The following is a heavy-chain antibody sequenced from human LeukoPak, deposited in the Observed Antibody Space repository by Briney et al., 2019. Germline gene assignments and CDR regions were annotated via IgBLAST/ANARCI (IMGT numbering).Heavy chain of an antibody. V-gene: IGHV4-34*01. J-gene: IGHJ6*03. D-gene: IGHD2-2*03. CDR1: GGSFSGYY. CDR2: INHSGST. Sequence: PSETLSLTCAVYGGSFSGYYWSWIRQPPGKGLEWIGEINHSGSTNYNPSLKSRVTISVDTSKNQFSLKLSSVTAADTPVYYCARGSGGYCSSTSCLKRNYYYYYMDVWGKGTTVTVSS. CDR3: ARGSGGYCSSTSCLKRNYYYYYMDV.